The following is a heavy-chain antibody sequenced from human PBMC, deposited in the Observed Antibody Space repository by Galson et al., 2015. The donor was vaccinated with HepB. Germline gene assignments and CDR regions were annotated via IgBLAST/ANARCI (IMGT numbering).Heavy chain of an antibody. Sequence: SLRLSCAASGFTFSNAWMSWVRQAPGKGLEWVGRIKSKTDGGTTDYAAPVKGRFTISRDDSKNTLYLQMNSLKTEDTAVYYCTTAVLRFLEWLDAFDIWGQGTMVTVSS. CDR3: TTAVLRFLEWLDAFDI. CDR1: GFTFSNAW. CDR2: IKSKTDGGTT. J-gene: IGHJ3*02. V-gene: IGHV3-15*01. D-gene: IGHD3-3*01.